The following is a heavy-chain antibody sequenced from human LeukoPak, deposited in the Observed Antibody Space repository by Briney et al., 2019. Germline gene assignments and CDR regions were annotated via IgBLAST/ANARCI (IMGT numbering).Heavy chain of an antibody. CDR2: INHSGST. V-gene: IGHV4-34*01. J-gene: IGHJ5*02. CDR1: GGSLSGYY. D-gene: IGHD3-10*01. Sequence: PSETLSLTCAVYGGSLSGYYWSWIRQPPGKGLEWLGEINHSGSTNYNPSLKSRVTISVDTSKNQLSLKLSSVTAADTAVYYCARGRPVLLWFGELSHGLDPWGQGTLVTVSS. CDR3: ARGRPVLLWFGELSHGLDP.